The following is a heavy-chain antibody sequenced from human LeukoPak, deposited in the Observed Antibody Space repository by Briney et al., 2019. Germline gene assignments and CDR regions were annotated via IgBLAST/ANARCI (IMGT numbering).Heavy chain of an antibody. CDR3: ARDEGGSYR. CDR2: INTDESST. D-gene: IGHD1-26*01. V-gene: IGHV3-74*01. CDR1: GFTFSSYW. Sequence: GGSLRLSCAASGFTFSSYWMHWVRQAPAKGLVWVSRINTDESSTSYADSVKGRLTISRDNAKNPLYLQMNSLRAEDTAVYYCARDEGGSYRWGQGTLVTVSS. J-gene: IGHJ5*02.